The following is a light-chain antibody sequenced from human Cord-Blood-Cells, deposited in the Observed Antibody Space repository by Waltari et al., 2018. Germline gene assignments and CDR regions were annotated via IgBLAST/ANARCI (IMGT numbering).Light chain of an antibody. Sequence: QSALTQPPSASGSPGQSVTISCTGTSSDVGGYNYVSWYQQHPGKAPKLMIYEVSKRPSAVPERFAGSKSGNTASLTVSGLQAEDEADYYCSSYAGSNNLVFGGGTKLTVL. CDR1: SSDVGGYNY. V-gene: IGLV2-8*01. CDR2: EVS. CDR3: SSYAGSNNLV. J-gene: IGLJ3*02.